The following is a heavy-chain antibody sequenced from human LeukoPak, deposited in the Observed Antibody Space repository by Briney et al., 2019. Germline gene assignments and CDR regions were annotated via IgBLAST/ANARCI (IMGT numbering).Heavy chain of an antibody. CDR3: AREGSGGGMGATKVPYYYGMDV. Sequence: ASVKVSCKASGYTFTSYGISWVRQAPGQGLEWMGWISAYNGNTNYAQKLQGRVTMTTDTSTSTAYVELRSLRSDDTAVYYCAREGSGGGMGATKVPYYYGMDVWGQGTTVTVSS. V-gene: IGHV1-18*01. J-gene: IGHJ6*02. CDR1: GYTFTSYG. D-gene: IGHD1-26*01. CDR2: ISAYNGNT.